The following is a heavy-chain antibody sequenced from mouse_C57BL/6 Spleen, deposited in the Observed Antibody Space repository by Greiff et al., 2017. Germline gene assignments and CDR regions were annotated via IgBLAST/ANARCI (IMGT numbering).Heavy chain of an antibody. J-gene: IGHJ1*03. CDR2: IYPGSGST. D-gene: IGHD1-1*01. CDR1: GYTFTSYW. CDR3: ANYDGSSYRYFDV. V-gene: IGHV1-55*01. Sequence: QVQLQQPGAELVKPGASVKMSCTASGYTFTSYWITWVKQRPGQGLEWIGDIYPGSGSTNYNEKFKSKVTLTVDTSSNTAYMQLSSLTSEDSAVYYCANYDGSSYRYFDVWGTGTTVTVSS.